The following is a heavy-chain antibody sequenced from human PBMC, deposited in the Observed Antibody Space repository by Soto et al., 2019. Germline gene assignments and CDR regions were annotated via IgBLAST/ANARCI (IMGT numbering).Heavy chain of an antibody. J-gene: IGHJ6*02. D-gene: IGHD4-17*01. CDR1: GFTFSSYA. V-gene: IGHV3-23*01. CDR3: AKGDYGDLLGDYYYYGMDV. Sequence: EVQLLESGGGLVQPGGSLRLSCAASGFTFSSYAMSWVHQAPGKGLEWVSAISGSGGSTYYADSVKGRFTISRDNSKNTLYLQMNSLRAEDTAVYYCAKGDYGDLLGDYYYYGMDVWGQGTTVTVSS. CDR2: ISGSGGST.